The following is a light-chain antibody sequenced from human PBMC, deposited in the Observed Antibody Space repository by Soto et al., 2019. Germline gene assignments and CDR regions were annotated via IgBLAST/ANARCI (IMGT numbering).Light chain of an antibody. Sequence: DIQMTQSPSTLSASVGDRVTITCRASQSITSWLAWYQQKPGKAPKLLMYDASSLHSGVPSRLSGSGSGTEFTLTISSLQPDDFATYYCQQYNGYPWTFGQGTKVDIK. J-gene: IGKJ1*01. CDR1: QSITSW. CDR3: QQYNGYPWT. CDR2: DAS. V-gene: IGKV1-5*01.